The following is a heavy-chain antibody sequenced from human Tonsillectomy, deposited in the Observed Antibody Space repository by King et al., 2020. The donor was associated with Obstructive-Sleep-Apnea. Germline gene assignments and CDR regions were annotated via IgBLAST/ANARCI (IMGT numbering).Heavy chain of an antibody. CDR1: GFTFGDYA. CDR3: TTGRSWGSGISGWFDP. Sequence: VQLVESGGGLVQPGRSLRLSCTASGFTFGDYALSWFRQAPGKGLEWVGFIRSKAYGGTTEYAASVKGRFTISRDDSKSIAYLQMTSLKTDDTAVYYCTTGRSWGSGISGWFDPWGQGTLVTVSS. D-gene: IGHD3-10*01. V-gene: IGHV3-49*03. J-gene: IGHJ5*02. CDR2: IRSKAYGGTT.